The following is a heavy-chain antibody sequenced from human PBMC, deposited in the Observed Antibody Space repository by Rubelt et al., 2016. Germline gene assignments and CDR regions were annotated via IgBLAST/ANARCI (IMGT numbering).Heavy chain of an antibody. CDR3: ARYYGDFYYYDGLDV. J-gene: IGHJ6*02. CDR1: GITFSSYA. CDR2: IGGSGGGT. D-gene: IGHD4-17*01. V-gene: IGHV3-23*04. Sequence: EVQLVESGGGLVQPGRSLRLSCAASGITFSSYAMNWVRQAPGKGLEWVSAIGGSGGGTFYADSVKGRFTISRDNSRNTLDLQMNSLRGEDTAVYYCARYYGDFYYYDGLDVWGQGTSVTVSS.